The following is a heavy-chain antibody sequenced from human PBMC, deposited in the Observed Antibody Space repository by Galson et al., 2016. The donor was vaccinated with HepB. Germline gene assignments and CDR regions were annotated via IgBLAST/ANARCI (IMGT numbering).Heavy chain of an antibody. D-gene: IGHD3-10*01. CDR1: GFTVSSNY. Sequence: SLRLSCAVSGFTVSSNYMSWVRQAPGKGLEWVSVLFGDGTTNYADSVKGRFTISRANSKNTLYLQMNGLRPEDTAVYYCARFQAGSIDYWGQGIMVTVSS. CDR3: ARFQAGSIDY. CDR2: LFGDGTT. J-gene: IGHJ4*02. V-gene: IGHV3-66*02.